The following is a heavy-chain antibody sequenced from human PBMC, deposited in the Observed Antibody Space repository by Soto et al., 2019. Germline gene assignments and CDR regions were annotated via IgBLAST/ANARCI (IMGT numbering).Heavy chain of an antibody. D-gene: IGHD5-12*01. J-gene: IGHJ4*02. Sequence: KPSETLSLTCTVSGGSISSYYWSWIRQSPGKGLEWIGYISRLDNPYFHPSFKSRVTMSIDRSRNQFYLNLSSMTAADRAVYYCARGAGYDPFDYWGQGVLVTVAS. V-gene: IGHV4-59*04. CDR1: GGSISSYY. CDR3: ARGAGYDPFDY. CDR2: ISRLDNP.